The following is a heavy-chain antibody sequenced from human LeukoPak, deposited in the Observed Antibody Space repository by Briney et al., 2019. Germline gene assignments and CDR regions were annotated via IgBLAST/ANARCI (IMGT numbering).Heavy chain of an antibody. J-gene: IGHJ4*02. V-gene: IGHV3-74*01. CDR3: ARGAVAGANFDY. CDR2: ITTDGGST. Sequence: GGSLRLSCADSGSTFSRYWMHWVRQAPGKGLVWVSHITTDGGSTSYADSVKGRFTISRDNAKNTLYLQMNSLRDEDTAVYYCARGAVAGANFDYWGPGTLVTVSS. CDR1: GSTFSRYW. D-gene: IGHD1-26*01.